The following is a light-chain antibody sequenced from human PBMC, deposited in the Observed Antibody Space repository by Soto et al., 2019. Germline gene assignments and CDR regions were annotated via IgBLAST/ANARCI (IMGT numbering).Light chain of an antibody. Sequence: EIVITQSPATLSVSPWERATLSCRASQSVSSNLAWYQQKPGQAPRLLIYGASTRATGIPARFSGSGSGTEFTLTISSLQSEDFAVYYCQQYNNWPPLTFGGGTKVDIK. CDR1: QSVSSN. J-gene: IGKJ4*01. CDR3: QQYNNWPPLT. CDR2: GAS. V-gene: IGKV3-15*01.